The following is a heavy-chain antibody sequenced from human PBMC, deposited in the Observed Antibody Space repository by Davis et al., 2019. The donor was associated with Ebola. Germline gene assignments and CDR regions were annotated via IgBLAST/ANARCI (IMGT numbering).Heavy chain of an antibody. J-gene: IGHJ4*02. D-gene: IGHD2-2*01. V-gene: IGHV3-33*08. Sequence: GESLKISCAASGFTFSSYSMNWVRQAPGKGLEWVAVIWYDGSNKYYADSVKGRFTISRDNSKNTLYLQMNSLRAEDTAVYYCARERGIVVVPTAPDYWGQGTLVTVSS. CDR3: ARERGIVVVPTAPDY. CDR1: GFTFSSYS. CDR2: IWYDGSNK.